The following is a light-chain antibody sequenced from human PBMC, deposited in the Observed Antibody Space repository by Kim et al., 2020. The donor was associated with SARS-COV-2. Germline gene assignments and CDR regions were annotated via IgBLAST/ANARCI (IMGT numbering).Light chain of an antibody. CDR2: DAS. V-gene: IGKV3-11*01. CDR1: QSVSSY. CDR3: QQRSNWLHT. J-gene: IGKJ2*01. Sequence: EIGLTQSPATLSLSPGERATLSCRASQSVSSYLAWYQQKRGQAPRLLIFDASNRATGIPARFSGSGSGTDFTLTISSPEPEDFAVYYCQQRSNWLHTFGQGTKLEI.